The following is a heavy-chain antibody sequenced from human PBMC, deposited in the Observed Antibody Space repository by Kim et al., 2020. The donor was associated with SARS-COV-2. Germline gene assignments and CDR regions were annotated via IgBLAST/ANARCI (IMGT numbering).Heavy chain of an antibody. CDR2: IRSKAYGGTT. D-gene: IGHD3-22*01. CDR3: TRALKTEYDSSGYYYSRGGYYFDY. V-gene: IGHV3-49*03. Sequence: GGSLRLSCTASGFTFGDYAMSWFRQAPGKGLEWVGFIRSKAYGGTTEYAASVKGRFTISRDDSKSIAYLQMNSLKTEDTAVYYCTRALKTEYDSSGYYYSRGGYYFDYWGQGTLVTVSS. J-gene: IGHJ4*02. CDR1: GFTFGDYA.